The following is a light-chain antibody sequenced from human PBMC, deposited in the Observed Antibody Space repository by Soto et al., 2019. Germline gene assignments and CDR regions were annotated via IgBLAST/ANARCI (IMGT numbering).Light chain of an antibody. CDR1: QSVSSSY. Sequence: ELALTQSPGTLSLSPGERATLSCRASQSVSSSYLAWYQQKPGQAPRLLIYGASSRATGIPDRFSGSGSGTDFTLTISRLEPEDFAVYYCQQYGSSPRTFGQGTKVDIK. CDR2: GAS. J-gene: IGKJ1*01. V-gene: IGKV3-20*01. CDR3: QQYGSSPRT.